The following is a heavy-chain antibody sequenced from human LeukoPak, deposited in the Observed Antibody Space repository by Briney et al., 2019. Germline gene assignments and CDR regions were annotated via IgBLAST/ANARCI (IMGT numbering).Heavy chain of an antibody. Sequence: GGSLRLSCAASGFTFSSYAMSWVRQAPGKGLEWVSSISGSGGSAYYADSVKGRFTISRDNSKNTLYLQMNSLRAEDTAVYYCAKERITMLRGGPVDYWGQGTLVTVSS. CDR1: GFTFSSYA. D-gene: IGHD3-10*01. CDR2: ISGSGGSA. J-gene: IGHJ4*02. V-gene: IGHV3-23*01. CDR3: AKERITMLRGGPVDY.